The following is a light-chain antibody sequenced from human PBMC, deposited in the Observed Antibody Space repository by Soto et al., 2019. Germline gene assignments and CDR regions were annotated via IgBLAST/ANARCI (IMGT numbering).Light chain of an antibody. CDR2: GTS. J-gene: IGKJ2*01. V-gene: IGKV3-20*01. Sequence: EIGLTQSQGTLSLSPGERATLSCRASQSVSSNYLAWYQQKPGQAHRLLIYGTSSRATGIPDRFSGSGSGTDFTLTIRRLEPEDFAVYDCQQYGSSPPYSFGQGTKLEIK. CDR1: QSVSSNY. CDR3: QQYGSSPPYS.